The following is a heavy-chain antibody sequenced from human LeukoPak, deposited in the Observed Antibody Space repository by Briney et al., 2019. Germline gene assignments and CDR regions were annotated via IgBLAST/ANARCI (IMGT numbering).Heavy chain of an antibody. D-gene: IGHD4-11*01. CDR1: GGPISSYY. J-gene: IGHJ2*01. Sequence: SGTLSLTCTVSGGPISSYYWSWIRQPPGKGLEWIGYIYYSGSTNYNPSLKSRVTISVDTSKNQFSLKLSSVTAADTAVYYCASSGSGYYSNYGWYFDLWGRGTLVTVSS. V-gene: IGHV4-59*01. CDR3: ASSGSGYYSNYGWYFDL. CDR2: IYYSGST.